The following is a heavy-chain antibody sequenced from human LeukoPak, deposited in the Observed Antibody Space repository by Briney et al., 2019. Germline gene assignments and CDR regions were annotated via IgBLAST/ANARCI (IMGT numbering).Heavy chain of an antibody. CDR3: ARGSNWFDP. Sequence: SETLSLTCTVSGGSISSYYWSWIRLPPGKGLEWIGYIYYSGTTNYNPSVKSRVTISKDPSKNQISLKLTSVTHADTAVYYCARGSNWFDPWGQGILVTVSS. D-gene: IGHD6-6*01. CDR1: GGSISSYY. CDR2: IYYSGTT. J-gene: IGHJ5*02. V-gene: IGHV4-59*01.